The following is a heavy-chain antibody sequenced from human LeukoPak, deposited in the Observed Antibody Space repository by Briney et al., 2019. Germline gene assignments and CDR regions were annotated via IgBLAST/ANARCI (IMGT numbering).Heavy chain of an antibody. CDR3: ARDTMSTFDY. J-gene: IGHJ4*02. Sequence: GGSLRLSCAASGFTFSSYAMHWVRQAPGKGLEWVAVISYDGSNKYYADSVKGRFTISRDNSKNTLYLQMNSLRAEDTAVYYCARDTMSTFDYWGQGTLVTVSS. CDR2: ISYDGSNK. D-gene: IGHD3-3*01. CDR1: GFTFSSYA. V-gene: IGHV3-30-3*01.